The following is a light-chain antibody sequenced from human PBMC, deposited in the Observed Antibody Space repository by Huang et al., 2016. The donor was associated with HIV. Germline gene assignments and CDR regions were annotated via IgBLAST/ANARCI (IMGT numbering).Light chain of an antibody. CDR1: QSISTY. J-gene: IGKJ1*01. CDR3: QQSYNTLWT. V-gene: IGKV1-39*01. Sequence: DIQMTQSPSSLSASVGDRVTIACRARQSISTYLNWYQQKPGEAPKLLIYAASSLQSGVPSRFSGSGSGTDFTLTISSLQPGDFATYYCQQSYNTLWTFGQGTRVEIK. CDR2: AAS.